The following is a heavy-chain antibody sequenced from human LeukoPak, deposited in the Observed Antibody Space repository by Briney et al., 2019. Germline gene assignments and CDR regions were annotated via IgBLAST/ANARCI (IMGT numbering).Heavy chain of an antibody. D-gene: IGHD6-6*01. V-gene: IGHV1-2*02. CDR3: ARDRNSGSSLDI. Sequence: ASVKVSCKPSVYTFTGYYIHWVRQAPGQGLEWMGWIYPYSGDTNYAQNFQGRVTMTRDTSISTAYMELSSLKSDDTAVYYCARDRNSGSSLDIWGQGTMLTVSS. CDR2: IYPYSGDT. CDR1: VYTFTGYY. J-gene: IGHJ3*02.